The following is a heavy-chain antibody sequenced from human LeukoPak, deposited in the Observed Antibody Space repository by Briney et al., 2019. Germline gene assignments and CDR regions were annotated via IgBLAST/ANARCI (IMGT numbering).Heavy chain of an antibody. CDR2: ISNSGGST. CDR1: GFTFNNYA. D-gene: IGHD2-15*01. V-gene: IGHV3-23*01. J-gene: IGHJ4*02. CDR3: AKQVGSCSEGNCYFDY. Sequence: GGSLRLSCRASGFTFNNYAMSWVRQVPGKGLEWVSVISNSGGSTNYADAVKGRFTISRDNSKNTLYVQMNSLRAEDTALYYCAKQVGSCSEGNCYFDYWGQGTLVTVSS.